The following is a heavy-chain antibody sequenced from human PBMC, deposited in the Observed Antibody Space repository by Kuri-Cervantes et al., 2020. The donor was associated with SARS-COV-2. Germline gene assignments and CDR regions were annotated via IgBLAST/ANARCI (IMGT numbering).Heavy chain of an antibody. CDR2: ISYDGSNK. D-gene: IGHD1-26*01. V-gene: IGHV3-30*03. CDR1: GFTFSSYG. CDR3: AREGAFDNYYYSYMDV. J-gene: IGHJ6*03. Sequence: GGSLRLSCVVSGFTFSSYGMHWVRQAPGKGLEWVAVISYDGSNKYYADSVKCRFTISRDSSKNTLYLQMNSLRAEDTAVYYCAREGAFDNYYYSYMDVWGKGTTVTVSS.